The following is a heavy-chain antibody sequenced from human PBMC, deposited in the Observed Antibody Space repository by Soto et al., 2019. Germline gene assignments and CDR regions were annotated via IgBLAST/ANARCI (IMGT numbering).Heavy chain of an antibody. Sequence: ASVKVSCKASGYTFTSYGISWVRQAPGQGLEWMGWISAYNGNTNYAQKLQGRVTMTTDTSTSTAYMELRSLRSVDTAVYYCAREPGYCTNGVCHASYYYYGMDVWGQGTTVTVSS. D-gene: IGHD2-8*01. J-gene: IGHJ6*02. V-gene: IGHV1-18*04. CDR2: ISAYNGNT. CDR1: GYTFTSYG. CDR3: AREPGYCTNGVCHASYYYYGMDV.